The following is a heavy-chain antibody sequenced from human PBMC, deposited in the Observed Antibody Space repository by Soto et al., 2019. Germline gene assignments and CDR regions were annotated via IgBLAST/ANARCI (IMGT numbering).Heavy chain of an antibody. J-gene: IGHJ6*02. CDR2: VYYGGST. Sequence: SETLSLTCTVSGGSISSSSYYWGWIRQPPGKGLEWIGNVYYGGSTYYNPSLKSRATISVETSKSQFSLKLSSVTAADTAVYYCAGGDYYHSSGYYFYYYTLDVWGQGTTVTVSS. CDR3: AGGDYYHSSGYYFYYYTLDV. CDR1: GGSISSSSYY. D-gene: IGHD3-22*01. V-gene: IGHV4-39*01.